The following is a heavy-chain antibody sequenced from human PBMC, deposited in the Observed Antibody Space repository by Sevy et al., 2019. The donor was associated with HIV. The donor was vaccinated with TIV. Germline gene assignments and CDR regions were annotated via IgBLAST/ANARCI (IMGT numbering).Heavy chain of an antibody. D-gene: IGHD4-17*01. CDR3: ARMVSGGLRWELIKENAFDI. V-gene: IGHV3-30-3*01. Sequence: GGSLRLSCEASGFAFRDSAIHWVRQSPGKGLEWVALISHGGSYEYYVDSVKGRFTVSSDRSKNILYLQMDSLRAGDTAVDYCARMVSGGLRWELIKENAFDIWGQGTAVTVSS. J-gene: IGHJ3*02. CDR1: GFAFRDSA. CDR2: ISHGGSYE.